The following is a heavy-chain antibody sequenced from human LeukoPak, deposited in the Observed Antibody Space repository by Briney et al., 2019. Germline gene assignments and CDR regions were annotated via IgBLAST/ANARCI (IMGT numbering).Heavy chain of an antibody. D-gene: IGHD6-19*01. CDR2: ISSSSSTI. J-gene: IGHJ4*02. Sequence: GGSLRLSCAASGFTFSSYSMNWVRQAPGKGLEWISYISSSSSTIYYADSVKGRFTISRDNAKNSLYLQMNSLRAEDTAVYYCAGSSGWKTFDYWGQGTLVTVSS. CDR1: GFTFSSYS. CDR3: AGSSGWKTFDY. V-gene: IGHV3-48*04.